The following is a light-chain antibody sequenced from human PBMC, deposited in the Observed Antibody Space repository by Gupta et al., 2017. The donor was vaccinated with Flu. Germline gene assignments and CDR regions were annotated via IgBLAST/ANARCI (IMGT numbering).Light chain of an antibody. Sequence: DIQMTQSPSTLSGSVGDRVTITCRASQSIRSYLAWYQQKPGKAPTLLIYKASVLESGVPPRFSGSGSGTDFTLTIRSLQPEDFATYYCQQYRSNFWSFGQGTKVEIK. J-gene: IGKJ1*01. CDR3: QQYRSNFWS. CDR2: KAS. V-gene: IGKV1-5*03. CDR1: QSIRSY.